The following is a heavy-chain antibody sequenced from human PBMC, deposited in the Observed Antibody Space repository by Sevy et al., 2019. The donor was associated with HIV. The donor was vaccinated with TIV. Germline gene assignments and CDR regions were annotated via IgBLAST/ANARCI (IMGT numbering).Heavy chain of an antibody. D-gene: IGHD6-6*01. V-gene: IGHV4-59*01. Sequence: SETLSLTCTVSGGSISSYYWSWIRQPPGKGLGWIGYIYYSGSTNYNPSLKSRVTISVDTSKNQFSLKLGSVTAADTAVYYCARAGRLSSSSSYFDYWGQGTLVTVSS. CDR2: IYYSGST. J-gene: IGHJ4*02. CDR1: GGSISSYY. CDR3: ARAGRLSSSSSYFDY.